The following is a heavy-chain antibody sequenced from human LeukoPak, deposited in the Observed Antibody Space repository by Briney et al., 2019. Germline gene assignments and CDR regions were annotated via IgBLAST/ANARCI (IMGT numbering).Heavy chain of an antibody. D-gene: IGHD1-7*01. CDR2: INHSGST. CDR3: VSILELRGDYFDY. V-gene: IGHV4-34*01. Sequence: SETLSLTCAVYGGSFSGYYWSWIRQPPGKGLEWIGEINHSGSTNYNPSLKSRVTISVDTSKNQFSLKLSSVTAADTAVYYCVSILELRGDYFDYWGQGTLVTVFS. CDR1: GGSFSGYY. J-gene: IGHJ4*02.